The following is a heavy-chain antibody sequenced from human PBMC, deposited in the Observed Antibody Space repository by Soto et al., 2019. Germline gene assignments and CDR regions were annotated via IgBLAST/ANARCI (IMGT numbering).Heavy chain of an antibody. CDR3: ARFPEAYCSTTICYGSDY. D-gene: IGHD2-2*01. Sequence: PGGSLRLSCAASGFTFSTYWMYWVRQAPGEGLVWVSRINRDGISTSYADSVKGRFTISRDNAKNTLYLQMNGLRAEDTAVYFCARFPEAYCSTTICYGSDYWGQGTLVTVSS. V-gene: IGHV3-74*01. CDR2: INRDGIST. J-gene: IGHJ4*02. CDR1: GFTFSTYW.